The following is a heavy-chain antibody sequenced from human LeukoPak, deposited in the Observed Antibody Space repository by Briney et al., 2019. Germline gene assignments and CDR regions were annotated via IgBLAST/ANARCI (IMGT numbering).Heavy chain of an antibody. Sequence: SETLPLTCTVSGGSVSSGSYYWSWIRQPPGKGLEWIGYIYYSGSTNYNPPLKSRVTISVDTSKNQFSLKLSSVTAADTAVYYCARTPNRGYSGTWYFDYWGQGTQVTVSS. J-gene: IGHJ4*02. V-gene: IGHV4-61*01. CDR1: GGSVSSGSYY. CDR2: IYYSGST. D-gene: IGHD5-12*01. CDR3: ARTPNRGYSGTWYFDY.